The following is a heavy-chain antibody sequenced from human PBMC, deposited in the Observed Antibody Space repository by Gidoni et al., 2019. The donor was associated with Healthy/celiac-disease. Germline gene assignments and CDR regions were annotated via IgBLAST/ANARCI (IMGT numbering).Heavy chain of an antibody. J-gene: IGHJ3*02. CDR3: AKDSLGSRWLDAFDI. CDR1: GFTFSSYA. V-gene: IGHV3-23*01. CDR2: IRGSGGST. D-gene: IGHD6-19*01. Sequence: GGLVQPGGSLRLSCAAPGFTFSSYAMSWVRQAPGKGLEWVSAIRGSGGSTYYADSVKGRFTSSRDHYKKTLYMQMNRLRAEETAGYYCAKDSLGSRWLDAFDIWGQGTMVTVSS.